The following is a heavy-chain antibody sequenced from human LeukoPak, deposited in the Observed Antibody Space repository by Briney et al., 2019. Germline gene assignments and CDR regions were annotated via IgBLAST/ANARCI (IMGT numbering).Heavy chain of an antibody. J-gene: IGHJ5*02. Sequence: SVKVSCKASGGTFSSYAISWVRQAPGQGLEWMGGILPIFGTANYAQKFQGRVTITADESTSTAYMELSSLRSEDTAVYYCASHILVGTPTNWFDPWGQGTLVTVSS. CDR3: ASHILVGTPTNWFDP. CDR2: ILPIFGTA. V-gene: IGHV1-69*13. CDR1: GGTFSSYA. D-gene: IGHD2-15*01.